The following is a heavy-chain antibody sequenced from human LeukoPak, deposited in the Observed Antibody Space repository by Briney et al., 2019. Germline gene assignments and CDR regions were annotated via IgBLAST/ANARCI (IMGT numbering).Heavy chain of an antibody. D-gene: IGHD1-7*01. V-gene: IGHV3-23*01. CDR1: GFTFSSYA. J-gene: IGHJ4*02. CDR2: ISGSGGST. CDR3: AKDGPETGTTWVPSDY. Sequence: QPGGSLRLSCAASGFTFSSYAMSWVRQAPGKGLEWVSAISGSGGSTYYADSVKGRFTISRDNSKNTLYLQMNSLRAEDTAVYYCAKDGPETGTTWVPSDYWGQGTLVTVSS.